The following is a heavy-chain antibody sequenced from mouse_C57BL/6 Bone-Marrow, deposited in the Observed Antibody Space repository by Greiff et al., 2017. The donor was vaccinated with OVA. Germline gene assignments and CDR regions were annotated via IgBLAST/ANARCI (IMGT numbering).Heavy chain of an antibody. CDR3: ARRVGRGAMDY. D-gene: IGHD4-1*01. J-gene: IGHJ4*01. V-gene: IGHV5-15*04. CDR1: GFTFSDYG. CDR2: ISNLAYSI. Sequence: DVQLVESGGGLVQPGGSLKLSCAASGFTFSDYGMAWVRQAPRKGPEWVAFISNLAYSIYYADTVTGRFTISRENAKNTLYLEMSSLRSEDTAMYYCARRVGRGAMDYWGQGTSVTVSS.